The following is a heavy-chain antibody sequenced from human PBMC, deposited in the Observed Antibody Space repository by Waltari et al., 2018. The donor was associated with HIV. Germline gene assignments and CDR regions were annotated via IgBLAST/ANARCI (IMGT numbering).Heavy chain of an antibody. CDR3: ARDMGSGSSWYTRFGY. CDR2: IIPIFGTA. CDR1: GGIFSSYA. V-gene: IGHV1-69*01. D-gene: IGHD6-13*01. J-gene: IGHJ4*02. Sequence: QVQLVQSGAEVKTPGSSVEVSCKASGGIFSSYAISWVRQAPGLGLEWMGGIIPIFGTANYAQKFQGRVTITADESTSTAYMELSSLRSEDTAVYYCARDMGSGSSWYTRFGYWGQGTLVTVSS.